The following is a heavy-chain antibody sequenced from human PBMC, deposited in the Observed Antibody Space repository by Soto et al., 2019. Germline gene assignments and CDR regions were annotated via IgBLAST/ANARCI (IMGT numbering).Heavy chain of an antibody. D-gene: IGHD3-3*01. CDR2: IYSSGTT. CDR3: ARGQRFSDWFDP. J-gene: IGHJ5*02. V-gene: IGHV4-4*07. CDR1: GGSISGYY. Sequence: SETLSLTCTVSGGSISGYYWTWIRQAAGKGLEWIGRIYSSGTTKYNPSLKSRVTMSLDTSKNQFSLRLSSVTATDTAVYYCARGQRFSDWFDPWGPGTLVTVSS.